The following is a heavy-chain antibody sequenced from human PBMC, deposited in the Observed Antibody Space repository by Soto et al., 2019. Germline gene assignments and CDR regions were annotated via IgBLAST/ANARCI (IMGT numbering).Heavy chain of an antibody. Sequence: QVHLRESGPGLVKPSETLSLSCTVSDGSISNFYWSWIRQPPGKGLEWIGYISSSGNTNYNPSLKSRVSISVDTSKNQFCLNLTSVTAADTAVYYCARAPMVLTRSYFDSWGQGTPVTVSS. CDR2: ISSSGNT. V-gene: IGHV4-59*01. D-gene: IGHD3-22*01. CDR1: DGSISNFY. J-gene: IGHJ4*02. CDR3: ARAPMVLTRSYFDS.